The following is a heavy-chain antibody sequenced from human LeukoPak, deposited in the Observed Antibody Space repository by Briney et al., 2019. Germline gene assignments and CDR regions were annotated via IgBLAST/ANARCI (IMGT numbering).Heavy chain of an antibody. CDR3: ATTHYYDSSGYYGPSGFHAFDI. V-gene: IGHV1-69*05. J-gene: IGHJ3*02. CDR2: IIPIFGTA. CDR1: GGTFSSYA. D-gene: IGHD3-22*01. Sequence: SVKVSCKASGGTFSSYAISWVRHAPGQRLEWMGRIIPIFGTANYAQKFQGRVTITTDESTSTAYMELSSLRSEDTAVYYCATTHYYDSSGYYGPSGFHAFDIWGQGTMVTVSS.